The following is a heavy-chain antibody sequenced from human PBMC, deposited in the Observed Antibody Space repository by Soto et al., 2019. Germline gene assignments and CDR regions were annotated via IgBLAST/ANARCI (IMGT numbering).Heavy chain of an antibody. CDR2: INSDSTTT. CDR3: ARDLSH. J-gene: IGHJ4*02. Sequence: DVHLVESGGGLVQPGGSLRLSCAVSGFPFSTYAMHWVRQAPGKGLEWISYINSDSTTTFHADSVKGRFTVSRDNVKNSLYLQMSSLRHEDTAVYYCARDLSHWGQGTLVTVSS. CDR1: GFPFSTYA. V-gene: IGHV3-48*02.